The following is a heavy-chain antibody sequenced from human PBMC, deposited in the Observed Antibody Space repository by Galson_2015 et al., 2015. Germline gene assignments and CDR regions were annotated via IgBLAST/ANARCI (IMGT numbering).Heavy chain of an antibody. V-gene: IGHV5-51*01. J-gene: IGHJ4*02. D-gene: IGHD2-15*01. Sequence: PGKGLEWMGIIYPGDSDTRYSPSFQGQVTISADKSISTAYLQWSSLKASDTAMYYCARRDCSGGSCYSFDYWGQGTLVTVSS. CDR3: ARRDCSGGSCYSFDY. CDR2: IYPGDSDT.